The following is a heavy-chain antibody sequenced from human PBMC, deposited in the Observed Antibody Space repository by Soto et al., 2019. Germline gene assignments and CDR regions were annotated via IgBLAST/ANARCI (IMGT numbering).Heavy chain of an antibody. CDR1: GGSFSGYY. D-gene: IGHD4-17*01. CDR2: INHSGST. J-gene: IGHJ4*02. Sequence: PSETLSLTCAVYGGSFSGYYWSWIRQPPGKGLEWIGEINHSGSTNYNPSIKSRDTKSIDTSNNQFSLKLSFVTAADTVVYYCARVPNDYGDYVGVEFDYWGQGTLVTVS. V-gene: IGHV4-34*01. CDR3: ARVPNDYGDYVGVEFDY.